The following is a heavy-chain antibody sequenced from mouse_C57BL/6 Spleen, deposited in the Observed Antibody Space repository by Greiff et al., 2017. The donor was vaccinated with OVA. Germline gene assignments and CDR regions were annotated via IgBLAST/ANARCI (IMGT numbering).Heavy chain of an antibody. CDR3: SRTDYGSIPNYFDY. Sequence: EVQLQQSGPELVKPGASVKISCKASGYKFTDYYMNWVKQSHGQGLEWIGEINPDNGGTSYNQKFKGKATMTVDKSSSTAYMELSSLTSEDSAVXDCSRTDYGSIPNYFDYWGQGTPRTVSA. CDR2: INPDNGGT. J-gene: IGHJ2*01. D-gene: IGHD1-1*01. CDR1: GYKFTDYY. V-gene: IGHV1-26*01.